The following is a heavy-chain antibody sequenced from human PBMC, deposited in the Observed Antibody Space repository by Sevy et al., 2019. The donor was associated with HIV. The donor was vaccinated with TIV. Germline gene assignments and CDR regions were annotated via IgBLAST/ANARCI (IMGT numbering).Heavy chain of an antibody. Sequence: SETLSLTCTVSGGSISSGGYYWSWIRQHPGKGLEWIGYIYYSGSTYYNPSLKSRVTISVDTSKNQFSLKLSSVTVAGTAVYYCASSYGSGSYYGMDVWGQGTTVTVSS. CDR3: ASSYGSGSYYGMDV. J-gene: IGHJ6*02. D-gene: IGHD3-10*01. V-gene: IGHV4-31*03. CDR2: IYYSGST. CDR1: GGSISSGGYY.